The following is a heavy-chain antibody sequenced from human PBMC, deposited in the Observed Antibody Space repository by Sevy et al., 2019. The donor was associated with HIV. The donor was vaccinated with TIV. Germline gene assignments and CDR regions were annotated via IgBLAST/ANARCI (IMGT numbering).Heavy chain of an antibody. D-gene: IGHD6-19*01. CDR2: IWYDGTNK. V-gene: IGHV3-33*01. CDR3: GREHIPVDGIGYYFDS. Sequence: GGSLRLSCAASGFSFNGYGMHWVRQAPGKGLEWVAVIWYDGTNKEYADSVKGRFTISKDNSKNTLYLQMNSLRVEDTAVYYCGREHIPVDGIGYYFDSWGQGSLVTVSS. J-gene: IGHJ4*02. CDR1: GFSFNGYG.